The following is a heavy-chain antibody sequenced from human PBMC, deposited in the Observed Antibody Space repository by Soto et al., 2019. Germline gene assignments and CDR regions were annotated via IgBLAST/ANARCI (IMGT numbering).Heavy chain of an antibody. V-gene: IGHV1-69*12. CDR1: GGTFSSYA. J-gene: IGHJ5*02. CDR3: ARASRGDYVWGRRGFDP. CDR2: IIPIFGTA. Sequence: QVQLVQSGAGVKKPGSSVKVSCKASGGTFSSYAISWVRQAPGQGLEWMGGIIPIFGTANYAQKFQGRVTITADESTSTAYMELSSLRSEDKAVYYCARASRGDYVWGRRGFDPWGQGTLVTVSS. D-gene: IGHD3-16*01.